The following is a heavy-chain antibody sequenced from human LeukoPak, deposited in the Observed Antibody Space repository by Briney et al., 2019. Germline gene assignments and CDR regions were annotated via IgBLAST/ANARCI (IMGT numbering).Heavy chain of an antibody. CDR1: GGTFSSYA. D-gene: IGHD3-10*01. Sequence: SVKVSCKASGGTFSSYAISWVRQAPGQGLEWMGGIIPIFGTANYAQKFQGRVTITTDESTSTAYMELSSLRSDDTAVYYCARGGFGELSYNWFDPWGQGTLVTVSS. CDR2: IIPIFGTA. CDR3: ARGGFGELSYNWFDP. J-gene: IGHJ5*02. V-gene: IGHV1-69*05.